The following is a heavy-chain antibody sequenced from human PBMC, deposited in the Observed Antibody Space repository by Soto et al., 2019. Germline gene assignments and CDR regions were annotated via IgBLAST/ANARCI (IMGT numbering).Heavy chain of an antibody. V-gene: IGHV1-2*02. J-gene: IGHJ6*02. D-gene: IGHD3-3*01. CDR3: ARDIRRFDSLPYYDFWSGYYTNYYYYYGMDV. CDR2: INPNSGGT. Sequence: QVQLVQSGAEVKKPGASVKVSCKASGYTFTGYYMHWVRQAPGQGLEWMGWINPNSGGTNYAQKFQGRVTMTRDTSISTAYMELSRLRSDDTAVYYCARDIRRFDSLPYYDFWSGYYTNYYYYYGMDVWGQGTTVTVSS. CDR1: GYTFTGYY.